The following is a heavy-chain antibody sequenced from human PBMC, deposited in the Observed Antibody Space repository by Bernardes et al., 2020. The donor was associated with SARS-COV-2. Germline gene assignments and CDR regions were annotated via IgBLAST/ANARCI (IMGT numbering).Heavy chain of an antibody. V-gene: IGHV3-48*01. CDR2: ISSGGDTI. CDR1: GGSISRSN. D-gene: IGHD2-15*01. J-gene: IGHJ4*02. Sequence: ETLSLTCTVSGGSISRSNWWSWVRQAPGKGLEWLLFISSGGDTIHDADSVRGRFTVSRDDAKNSVYLQMNSLRAEDTAVYYCARGWRENSFDYWGQGALVTVSS. CDR3: ARGWRENSFDY.